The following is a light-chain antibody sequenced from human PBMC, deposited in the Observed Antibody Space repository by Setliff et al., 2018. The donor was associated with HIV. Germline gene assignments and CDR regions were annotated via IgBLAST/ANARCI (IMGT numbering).Light chain of an antibody. CDR2: DVS. CDR3: SSYAGSYTL. CDR1: SSDVGGYNY. V-gene: IGLV2-11*01. Sequence: QSALAQPRSVSGSPGQSVTISCSGTSSDVGGYNYVSWYQQHPGKAPKLMIYDVSERPSGVPDRFSGSKSGNTASLTISGLQAEDEADYYCSSYAGSYTLFGGGTKGTVL. J-gene: IGLJ3*02.